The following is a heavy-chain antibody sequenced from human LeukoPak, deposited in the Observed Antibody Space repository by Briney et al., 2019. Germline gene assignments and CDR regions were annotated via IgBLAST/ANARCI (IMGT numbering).Heavy chain of an antibody. CDR1: GYTLTELS. CDR3: AASRPLPQWLESDY. V-gene: IGHV1-24*01. CDR2: FDPEDGET. J-gene: IGHJ4*02. D-gene: IGHD6-19*01. Sequence: ASAKVSCKVSGYTLTELSMHWVRQAPGKGLEWMGGFDPEDGETIYAQKFQGRVTMTEDTSTDTAYMELSSLRSEDTAVYYCAASRPLPQWLESDYWGQGTLVTVSS.